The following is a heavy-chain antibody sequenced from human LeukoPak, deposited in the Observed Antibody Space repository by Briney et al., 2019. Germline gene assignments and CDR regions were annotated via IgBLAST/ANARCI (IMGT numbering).Heavy chain of an antibody. J-gene: IGHJ4*02. CDR2: INPSGGST. CDR3: ARDQLRAYNWNDANSLAY. V-gene: IGHV1-46*01. CDR1: GYTFTSYY. Sequence: ASVTVSCTASGYTFTSYYMHWVRQAPGQGLEWMGIINPSGGSTSYAQKFQGRVTMTRDTSTSTVYMELSSLRSEDTAVYYCARDQLRAYNWNDANSLAYWGQGTLVTVSS. D-gene: IGHD1-20*01.